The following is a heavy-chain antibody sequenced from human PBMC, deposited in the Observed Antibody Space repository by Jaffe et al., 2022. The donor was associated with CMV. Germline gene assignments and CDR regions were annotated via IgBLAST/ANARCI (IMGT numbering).Heavy chain of an antibody. V-gene: IGHV2-5*02. J-gene: IGHJ5*02. Sequence: QITLKESGPTLVKPTQTLTLTCTFSGFSLSTSGVGVGWIRQPPGKALEWLALIYWDDDKRYSPSLKSRLTITKDTSKNQVVLTMTNMDPVDTATYYCAHRPDPHIVVVPAATSWFDPWGQGTLVTVSS. CDR1: GFSLSTSGVG. CDR3: AHRPDPHIVVVPAATSWFDP. CDR2: IYWDDDK. D-gene: IGHD2-2*01.